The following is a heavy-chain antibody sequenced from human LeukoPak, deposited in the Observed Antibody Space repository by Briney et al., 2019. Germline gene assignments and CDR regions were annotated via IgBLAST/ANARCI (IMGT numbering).Heavy chain of an antibody. J-gene: IGHJ1*01. CDR1: GFTFSSYW. V-gene: IGHV3-74*01. CDR2: INSDGSST. CDR3: ARVAGTEWFGELFGYFQH. Sequence: GGSLRLSCAASGFTFSSYWMHWVRQAPGKGLVWVSRINSDGSSTSYADSVKGRFTTSRDNDKNTLYLQMNSLRAEDTAVYYCARVAGTEWFGELFGYFQHWGQGTLVTVSS. D-gene: IGHD3-10*01.